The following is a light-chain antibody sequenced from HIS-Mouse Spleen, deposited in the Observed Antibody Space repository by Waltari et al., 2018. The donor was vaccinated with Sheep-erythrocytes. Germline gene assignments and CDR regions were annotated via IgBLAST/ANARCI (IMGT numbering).Light chain of an antibody. CDR3: QQSYSTPPLT. V-gene: IGKV1-39*01. J-gene: IGKJ4*01. Sequence: DIQMTQSPSSLSASVGDRVTITCRASQSISSYLNWYQQKPGKAPKLLIYAASSLQSGVPSRFSGSGSGTDFTLTIRSLQPEDFATYYGQQSYSTPPLTFGGGTKVEIK. CDR1: QSISSY. CDR2: AAS.